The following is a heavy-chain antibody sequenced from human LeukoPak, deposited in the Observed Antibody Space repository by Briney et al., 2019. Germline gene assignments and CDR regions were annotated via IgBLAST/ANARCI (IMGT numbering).Heavy chain of an antibody. CDR2: IDHSGST. V-gene: IGHV4-30-2*01. J-gene: IGHJ6*02. Sequence: PSQTLSLTCTVSGGSISSGGYYWSWIRQPPGKGLEWVGYIDHSGSTYYNPSLNSRLTISVDTSKSQFSLKLSSVTAADTAVYYCPRELSLLVPAARFYYYSGMDVWGPGTPVTVSS. CDR3: PRELSLLVPAARFYYYSGMDV. D-gene: IGHD2-2*01. CDR1: GGSISSGGYY.